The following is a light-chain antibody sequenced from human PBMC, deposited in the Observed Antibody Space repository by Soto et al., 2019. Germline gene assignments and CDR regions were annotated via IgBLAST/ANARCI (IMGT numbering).Light chain of an antibody. J-gene: IGKJ3*01. CDR2: GAS. V-gene: IGKV3-20*01. CDR1: QSVRSMY. CDR3: QLYGSLLIT. Sequence: VSLKQRERATLAGRASQSVRSMYLAWYQQKPGQAPRLLIYGASSRTSGISDRFSGSGSGTDFTLTISSLQPEDGAGYYCQLYGSLLITFGDVTNPDIK.